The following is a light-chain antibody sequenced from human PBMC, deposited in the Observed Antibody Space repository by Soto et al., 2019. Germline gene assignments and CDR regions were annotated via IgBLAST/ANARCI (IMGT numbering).Light chain of an antibody. CDR1: QIHVHSDGIAY. Sequence: DVVMTQTPLSLSVAPGQPASISCRSNQIHVHSDGIAYFSWFQQRPGRSPRRLIYKVSNRDSGVPARFSGSGSGTDFALKISRVEAEDVGVYYCMQGTHWPITFGQGTRLEI. V-gene: IGKV2-30*02. CDR2: KVS. J-gene: IGKJ5*01. CDR3: MQGTHWPIT.